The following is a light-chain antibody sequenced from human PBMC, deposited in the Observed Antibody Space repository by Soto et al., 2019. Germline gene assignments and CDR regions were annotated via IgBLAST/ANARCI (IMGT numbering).Light chain of an antibody. CDR1: QSVGGD. CDR3: QQYYAWPRT. J-gene: IGKJ2*01. V-gene: IGKV3-15*01. Sequence: EIVMTQSPVTLSVSPGERATLSCRASQSVGGDLAWYQQIPGQAPRLLIYGAVTRATGVAARFSGGGSGTDSTLTVDSLQSEDLAIYYCQQYYAWPRTFGQGTKLEI. CDR2: GAV.